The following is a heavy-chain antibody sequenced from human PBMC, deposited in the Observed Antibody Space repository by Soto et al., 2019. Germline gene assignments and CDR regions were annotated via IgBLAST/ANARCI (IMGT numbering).Heavy chain of an antibody. CDR2: VYYTGST. V-gene: IGHV4-59*01. CDR3: AREGGGSGSFWFDP. Sequence: WTWIRQPPGKGLEWIGYVYYTGSTEYNPSLKSRVSISIDRSKNQFSLKLNSVTAADTAVYYCAREGGGSGSFWFDPWGQGTLVTVSS. J-gene: IGHJ5*02. D-gene: IGHD3-10*01.